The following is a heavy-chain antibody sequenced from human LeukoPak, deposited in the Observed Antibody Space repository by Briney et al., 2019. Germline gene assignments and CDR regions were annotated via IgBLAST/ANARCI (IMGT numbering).Heavy chain of an antibody. CDR2: IYYSGST. CDR1: GGSVSSGSYY. D-gene: IGHD6-13*01. CDR3: ARDRYSRSWYEGYGMDV. Sequence: SETLSLTCTVSGGSVSSGSYYWSWIRQPPGKGLEWIGYIYYSGSTNYNPSLKSRVTISVDTSKNQFSLKLSSVTAADTAVYYCARDRYSRSWYEGYGMDVWGQGTTVTVS. J-gene: IGHJ6*02. V-gene: IGHV4-61*01.